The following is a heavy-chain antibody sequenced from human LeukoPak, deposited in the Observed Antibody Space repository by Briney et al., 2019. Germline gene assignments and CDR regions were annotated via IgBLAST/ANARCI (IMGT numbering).Heavy chain of an antibody. CDR3: ARVGYSSGWYRFDY. J-gene: IGHJ4*02. CDR2: MNPNSGNT. Sequence: ASVKVSCKASGYTFTSYDMNWVRQATGQGLEWMGWMNPNSGNTGYAQKFQGRVTMTRNTSISTAYMELSSLRSEDTAVYYCARVGYSSGWYRFDYWGQGTLVTVSS. V-gene: IGHV1-8*01. CDR1: GYTFTSYD. D-gene: IGHD6-19*01.